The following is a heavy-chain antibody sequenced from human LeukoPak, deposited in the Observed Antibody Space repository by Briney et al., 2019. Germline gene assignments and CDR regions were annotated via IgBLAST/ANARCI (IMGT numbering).Heavy chain of an antibody. CDR3: TKGRGDSSGWRFDY. CDR1: GFTFTNYA. Sequence: GGSLRLSCAASGFTFTNYAMPWVRQAPGKGLEWVSAITGSGGSTYYADPVKGRFTISRDNSNNTLYLQMSSLRADDTAVYYCTKGRGDSSGWRFDYWGQGTLVTVSS. D-gene: IGHD6-19*01. CDR2: ITGSGGST. V-gene: IGHV3-23*01. J-gene: IGHJ4*02.